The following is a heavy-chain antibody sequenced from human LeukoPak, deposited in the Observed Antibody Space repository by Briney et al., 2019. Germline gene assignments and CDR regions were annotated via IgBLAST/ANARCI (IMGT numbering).Heavy chain of an antibody. CDR3: ARGYYDILTGYYNDAFDI. CDR1: GGSFSGYY. V-gene: IGHV4-34*01. Sequence: PSETLSLTCAVYGGSFSGYYWSWIRQPPGKGLEWIGEINHSGSTNYNPSLKSRVTISVDTSKNQFSLKLSSVTAADTVVYYCARGYYDILTGYYNDAFDIWGQGTMVTVSS. D-gene: IGHD3-9*01. J-gene: IGHJ3*02. CDR2: INHSGST.